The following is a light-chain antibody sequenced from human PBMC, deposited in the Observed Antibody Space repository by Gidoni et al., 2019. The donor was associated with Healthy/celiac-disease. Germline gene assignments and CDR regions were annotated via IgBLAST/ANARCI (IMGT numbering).Light chain of an antibody. CDR1: QSIISN. CDR2: AAS. CDR3: QQSYSIPIT. V-gene: IGKV1-39*01. Sequence: DIQMTQSPSSLSASVGDRVTITCRASQSIISNLNWYQQKPGKAPRLLIYAASSLQSGVPSRFSGSGSGTDFTLTVSSLQPEDFATYYCQQSYSIPITFXQXTRLEIK. J-gene: IGKJ5*01.